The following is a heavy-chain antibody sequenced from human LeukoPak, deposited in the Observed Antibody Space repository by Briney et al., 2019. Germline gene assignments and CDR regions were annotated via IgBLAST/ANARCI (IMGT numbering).Heavy chain of an antibody. D-gene: IGHD1-26*01. CDR2: IYSSGNT. Sequence: SETLSLTCTVSGDSLSSYYWSWIRQPAGKGLEWIGRIYSSGNTNYNPSLKSRVTMSIDTSKDQFSLKLTSVTAADTAVYYCARDLVVGTTEGYFDYWGQGTLVTVSS. CDR1: GDSLSSYY. V-gene: IGHV4-4*07. J-gene: IGHJ4*02. CDR3: ARDLVVGTTEGYFDY.